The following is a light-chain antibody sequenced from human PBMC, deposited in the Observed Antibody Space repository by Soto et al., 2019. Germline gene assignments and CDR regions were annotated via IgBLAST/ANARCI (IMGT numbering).Light chain of an antibody. V-gene: IGLV2-8*01. CDR3: SSYAGSLYV. CDR2: EVS. J-gene: IGLJ1*01. CDR1: SSDVGGYNY. Sequence: QSVLTQPPSASGSPGQSVTISCTGTSSDVGGYNYVSWYQQHPGKAPKLMIYEVSKRPSGVPDRFSGSKSGNTASLTVSGLPAEDEADYYCSSYAGSLYVFGTGTKVTV.